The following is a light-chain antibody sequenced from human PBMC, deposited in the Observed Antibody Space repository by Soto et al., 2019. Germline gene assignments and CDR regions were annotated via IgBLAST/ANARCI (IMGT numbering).Light chain of an antibody. V-gene: IGLV2-14*01. CDR1: SSDVGGYNY. Sequence: QSVLTQPASVSGSPGQSITISCTGTSSDVGGYNYVSWYQQHPGKAPKLLIYDVSKWPSGVSNRFSGSKSGNTASLTISGLQAEDEAVYYCNSYTSSSTRVFGGGTKLTVL. J-gene: IGLJ2*01. CDR2: DVS. CDR3: NSYTSSSTRV.